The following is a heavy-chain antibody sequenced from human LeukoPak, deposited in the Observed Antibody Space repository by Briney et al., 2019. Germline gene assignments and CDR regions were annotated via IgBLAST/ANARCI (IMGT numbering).Heavy chain of an antibody. D-gene: IGHD3-10*01. CDR1: GDSISNHY. CDR2: IYYSGIT. CDR3: ARDMLGYYYGSGNYGSFDT. V-gene: IGHV4-59*11. Sequence: SETLSLTCTVSGDSISNHYWTWIRQPPGKGLEWIGYIYYSGITDYNPSLRGRVTMSLDTSNNQYSLKLNSLTAADTAVYYCARDMLGYYYGSGNYGSFDTWGQGTLVTVSS. J-gene: IGHJ5*02.